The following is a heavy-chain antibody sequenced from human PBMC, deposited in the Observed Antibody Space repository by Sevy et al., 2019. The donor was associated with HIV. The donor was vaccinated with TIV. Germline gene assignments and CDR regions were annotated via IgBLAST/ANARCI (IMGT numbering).Heavy chain of an antibody. Sequence: GESLKISCAASGFTFSSYGMHWVRQAPGKGLEWVAVIWYDGSNKYYADSVKGRFTISRDNSKNTLYLQMNSLRAEDTAVYYCARGAYDYVWGSYLGYWGQGTLVTVSS. J-gene: IGHJ4*02. CDR2: IWYDGSNK. CDR3: ARGAYDYVWGSYLGY. D-gene: IGHD3-16*02. V-gene: IGHV3-33*01. CDR1: GFTFSSYG.